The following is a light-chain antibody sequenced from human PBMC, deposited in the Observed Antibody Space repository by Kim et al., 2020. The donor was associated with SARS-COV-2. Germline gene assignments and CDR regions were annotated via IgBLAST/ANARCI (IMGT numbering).Light chain of an antibody. CDR1: QTVSRNF. Sequence: ASGGRASLSCAASQTVSRNFLAWYQQKPGQAPRLLIYGASTRATGTPDRFSGSGTETHFTLTISRLEAEDFAVYFCQQYGSPPQTFGQGTKVDIK. CDR2: GAS. CDR3: QQYGSPPQT. J-gene: IGKJ1*01. V-gene: IGKV3-20*01.